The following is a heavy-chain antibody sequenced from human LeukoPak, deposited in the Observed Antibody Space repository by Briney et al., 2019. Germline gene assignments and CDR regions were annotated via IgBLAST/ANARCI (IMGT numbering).Heavy chain of an antibody. D-gene: IGHD5-18*01. CDR3: AGGGHTYSYFPKPWDY. J-gene: IGHJ4*02. CDR2: INPSDGTT. V-gene: IGHV1-46*01. CDR1: GYSFTSYY. Sequence: ASVKVSCKASGYSFTSYYIHWVRQAPGQGLEWMGIINPSDGTTNYAQKFQGRVTMTRDMSTTTVHVELRSLKSDDTAVYYCAGGGHTYSYFPKPWDYWGQGTLVTVSS.